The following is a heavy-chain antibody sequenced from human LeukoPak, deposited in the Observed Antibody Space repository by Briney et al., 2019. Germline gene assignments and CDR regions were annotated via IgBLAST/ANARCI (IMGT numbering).Heavy chain of an antibody. Sequence: SETLSLTCTVSGGSISSYYWSWIRQPAGKGLEWIGRIYTSGSTNYNPSLKSRVTMSVDTSKNQFSLKLSSVTAADTAVYYCARGSQYYDSSGYYYYYMDVWGKGTTVTISS. D-gene: IGHD3-22*01. V-gene: IGHV4-4*07. CDR3: ARGSQYYDSSGYYYYYMDV. CDR1: GGSISSYY. J-gene: IGHJ6*03. CDR2: IYTSGST.